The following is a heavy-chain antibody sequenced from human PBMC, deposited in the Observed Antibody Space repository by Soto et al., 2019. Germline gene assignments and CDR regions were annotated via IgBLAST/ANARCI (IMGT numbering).Heavy chain of an antibody. V-gene: IGHV4-38-2*02. CDR2: VYRSGAA. J-gene: IGHJ4*02. Sequence: SETLSLTCTVSGYPISTGYYWAWVRQSPGKGLEWIGSVYRSGAAYYSPSLKSRVTISVDTSKNQFSLHLRSVTATDAAVYYCARAMVYSSSSGEIDYWGQGTLVTVSS. CDR3: ARAMVYSSSSGEIDY. D-gene: IGHD6-6*01. CDR1: GYPISTGYY.